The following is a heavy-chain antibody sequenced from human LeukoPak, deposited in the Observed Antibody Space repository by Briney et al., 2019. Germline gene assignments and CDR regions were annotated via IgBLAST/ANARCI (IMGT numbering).Heavy chain of an antibody. CDR1: GFTFRSYA. CDR2: TSNDGNNK. Sequence: GGSLGLSCAASGFTFRSYAMHWVRQAPGKGLEWVAVTSNDGNNKYHADSVKGRFTISRDNSKNTLYLQMNSLRTEDTAVYYCAREIFYGLDIWGQGTTVTVSS. V-gene: IGHV3-30-3*01. D-gene: IGHD3-9*01. CDR3: AREIFYGLDI. J-gene: IGHJ6*02.